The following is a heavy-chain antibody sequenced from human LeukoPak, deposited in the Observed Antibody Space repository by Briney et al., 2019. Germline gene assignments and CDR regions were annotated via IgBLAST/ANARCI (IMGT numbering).Heavy chain of an antibody. J-gene: IGHJ4*02. D-gene: IGHD4-4*01. CDR3: AKGPGNSRAYFDY. V-gene: IGHV3-33*06. Sequence: GRSLRLSCAASGFTFSSYGMHWVRQAPGKGLEWVALIWYDASNKYYADSVKGRFTISRDNSKNTLYLQMNSLRAEDTAVYYCAKGPGNSRAYFDYWGQGTLVTVSS. CDR1: GFTFSSYG. CDR2: IWYDASNK.